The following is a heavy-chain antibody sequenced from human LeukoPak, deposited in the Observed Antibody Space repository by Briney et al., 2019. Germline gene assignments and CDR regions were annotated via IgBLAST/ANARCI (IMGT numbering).Heavy chain of an antibody. CDR2: ISAYNGNT. D-gene: IGHD2-2*01. V-gene: IGHV1-18*01. CDR1: GYTFTSYG. Sequence: ASVKVSCKASGYTFTSYGISWVRQAPGQGLEWMGWISAYNGNTNYAQKLQGRVTVTTDTSTSTAYMELRSLRSDDTAVYYCARGRYQLLPSCFDPWGQGTLVTVSS. CDR3: ARGRYQLLPSCFDP. J-gene: IGHJ5*02.